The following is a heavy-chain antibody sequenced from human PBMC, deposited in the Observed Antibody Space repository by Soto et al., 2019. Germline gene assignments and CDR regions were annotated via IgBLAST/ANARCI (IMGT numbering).Heavy chain of an antibody. D-gene: IGHD2-2*01. J-gene: IGHJ6*02. CDR3: SRSQGSSTSLEIYYYYYYGMDV. CDR2: IIPISDTT. CDR1: GGTFSSYA. V-gene: IGHV1-69*01. Sequence: QVQLVQSGAEVTKPGSSVKVSCKASGGTFSSYAISWVRQAPGQGLEWMGGIIPISDTTNYAQKFQGRVTITGDESTSTAYRELSSLRSEDTAVYYCSRSQGSSTSLEIYYYYYYGMDVWGQGTTVTVSS.